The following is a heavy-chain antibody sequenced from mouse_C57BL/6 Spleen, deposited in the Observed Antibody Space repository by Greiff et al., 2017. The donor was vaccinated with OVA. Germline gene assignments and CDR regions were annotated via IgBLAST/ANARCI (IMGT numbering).Heavy chain of an antibody. D-gene: IGHD1-1*01. CDR2: IDPSDSYT. V-gene: IGHV1-50*01. J-gene: IGHJ1*03. Sequence: QVQLQQPGAELVKPGASVKLSCKASGYTFTSYWLQWVKQRPGQGLEWIGEIDPSDSYTNYNQKLKGKATLTVDTSSSTAYMQLSSLTSEDSAVYYCARYYYGSSPYWYFDGWGTGTTVTVSS. CDR1: GYTFTSYW. CDR3: ARYYYGSSPYWYFDG.